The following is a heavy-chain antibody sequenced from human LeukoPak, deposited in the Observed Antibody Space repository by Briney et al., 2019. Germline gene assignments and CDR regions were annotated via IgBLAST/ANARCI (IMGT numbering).Heavy chain of an antibody. Sequence: GGSLRLSCAASGFTFSRYTIHWVRQAPGKGLEWVADISSDGRKKYYADSVKGRLTISRDNSKNTLYMVMDSLRAEDTAVYYCAREWYYDSPHFDYWGQGTLVTVSS. D-gene: IGHD3-22*01. V-gene: IGHV3-30*04. CDR3: AREWYYDSPHFDY. CDR2: ISSDGRKK. J-gene: IGHJ4*02. CDR1: GFTFSRYT.